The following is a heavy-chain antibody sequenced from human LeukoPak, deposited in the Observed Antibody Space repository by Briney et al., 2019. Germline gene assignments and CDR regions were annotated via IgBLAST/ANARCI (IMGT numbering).Heavy chain of an antibody. CDR2: ISCYNGNT. V-gene: IGHV1-18*01. J-gene: IGHJ5*02. Sequence: GASMKVSCKASGYTFTSYGLSWVRQAPGQGLEWMGWISCYNGNTNYAQNLQGRVTMTTDTSTSTAYMELRSLRPDDTAVYYCARACLLGYCSSGERFDPWGQGTLVTVSS. CDR3: ARACLLGYCSSGERFDP. D-gene: IGHD2-2*03. CDR1: GYTFTSYG.